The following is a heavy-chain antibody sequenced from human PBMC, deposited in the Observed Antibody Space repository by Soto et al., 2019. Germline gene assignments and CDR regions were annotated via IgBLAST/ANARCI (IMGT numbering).Heavy chain of an antibody. CDR3: ARDSQWRSGYDFWSGYPGTYYFDY. CDR2: INPNSGGT. J-gene: IGHJ4*02. Sequence: ASVKVSCKASGYTFTGYYMHWVRQAPGRGLEWMGWINPNSGGTNYAQKFQGWVTMTRDTSISTAYMELSRLRSDDTAVYYCARDSQWRSGYDFWSGYPGTYYFDYWGQGTLVTVSS. CDR1: GYTFTGYY. V-gene: IGHV1-2*04. D-gene: IGHD3-3*01.